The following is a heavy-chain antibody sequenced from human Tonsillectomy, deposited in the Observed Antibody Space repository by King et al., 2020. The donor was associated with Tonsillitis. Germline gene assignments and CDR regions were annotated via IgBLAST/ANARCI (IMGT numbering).Heavy chain of an antibody. J-gene: IGHJ4*02. CDR2: VYPGDSDT. V-gene: IGHV5-51*01. Sequence: QLVQSGAEMKKPGESLKISCKGSGYSVTSYWSCWGLQMPWKALERIGIVYPGDSDTTYSPPFLGQVTISAAKSTSTAYLQWSSLKASDTAMYYCARLGPYLGATRPFDYWGQGTLVTVSS. CDR1: GYSVTSYW. CDR3: ARLGPYLGATRPFDY. D-gene: IGHD1-26*01.